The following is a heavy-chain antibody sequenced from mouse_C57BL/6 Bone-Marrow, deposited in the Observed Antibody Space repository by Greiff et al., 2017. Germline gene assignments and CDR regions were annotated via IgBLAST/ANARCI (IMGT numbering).Heavy chain of an antibody. V-gene: IGHV1-59*01. J-gene: IGHJ3*01. D-gene: IGHD3-2*02. Sequence: QVQLQQPGAELVRPGTSVKLSCKASGYTFTSYWMHWVKQRPGQGLEWIGVIDPSDSYTNYNQKFKGKATLTVDTSSSTAYMQLISLTSEDSAVYYWARDTGRAWFAYWGQGTLVTVSA. CDR1: GYTFTSYW. CDR3: ARDTGRAWFAY. CDR2: IDPSDSYT.